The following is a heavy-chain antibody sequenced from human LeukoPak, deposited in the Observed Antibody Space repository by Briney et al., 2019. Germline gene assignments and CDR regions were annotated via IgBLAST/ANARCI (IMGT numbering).Heavy chain of an antibody. CDR2: LRASGGIT. CDR1: GFTFSSYS. V-gene: IGHV3-23*01. Sequence: PGGSLRLSCAASGFTFSSYSMSWVRQAPGKGLERVSSLRASGGITYYADSVKGRFTISRDNSKNTLFLQLNSLRAEDTAVYYCAKDRADVVPTTVLDYWGQGTLVTVSS. CDR3: AKDRADVVPTTVLDY. J-gene: IGHJ4*02. D-gene: IGHD5-12*01.